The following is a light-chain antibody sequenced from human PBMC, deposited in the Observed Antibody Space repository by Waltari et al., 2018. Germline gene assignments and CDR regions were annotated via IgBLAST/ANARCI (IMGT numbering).Light chain of an antibody. J-gene: IGKJ3*01. CDR1: QTISIY. CDR3: QHSYSTPPFT. CDR2: AAS. V-gene: IGKV1-39*01. Sequence: DIQMTQSPSSLYASVGARVTISCRASQTISIYLNWFQQKPGKAPKLLIYAASSLQSGVPSRFSGSGSGTDFTLTISSLQPEDFATYYCQHSYSTPPFTFGPGTKVDIK.